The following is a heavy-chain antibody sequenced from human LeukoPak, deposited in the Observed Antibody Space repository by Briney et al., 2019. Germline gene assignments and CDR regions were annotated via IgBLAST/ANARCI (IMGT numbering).Heavy chain of an antibody. CDR3: ARLSYLPREQLVPKSNYYYYYMDV. Sequence: SETLSLTCTVSGGSISSYYWSWIRQPPGKGLEWIGYIYYSGSTNYNPSLKSRVTISVDTSKNQFSLKLSSVTAADTAVYYCARLSYLPREQLVPKSNYYYYYMDVWGKGTTVTVSS. J-gene: IGHJ6*03. D-gene: IGHD6-6*01. V-gene: IGHV4-59*08. CDR1: GGSISSYY. CDR2: IYYSGST.